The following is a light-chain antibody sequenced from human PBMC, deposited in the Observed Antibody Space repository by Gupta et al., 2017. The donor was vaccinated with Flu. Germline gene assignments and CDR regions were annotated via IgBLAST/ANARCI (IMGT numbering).Light chain of an antibody. CDR2: GAS. J-gene: IGKJ3*01. CDR3: QQYGSSPFT. V-gene: IGKV3-20*01. Sequence: DIVLTQSPSTLSSSLGETATLTCRASQSVSGNSLAWYQQKPGQAPRLLIFGASSRATGLPDRFSGSGSRTDFTLTISRLEPEDFAVYCCQQYGSSPFTFGPGTKVEIK. CDR1: QSVSGNS.